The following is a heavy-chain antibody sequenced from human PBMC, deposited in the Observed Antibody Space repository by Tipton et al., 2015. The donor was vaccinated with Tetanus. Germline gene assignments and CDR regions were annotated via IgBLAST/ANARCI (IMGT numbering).Heavy chain of an antibody. CDR2: INHSGST. CDR1: GGSFSGYY. CDR3: ARATSYYDSSGYSEA. V-gene: IGHV4-34*01. Sequence: TLSLTCAVYGGSFSGYYWSWIRQPPGKGLEWIGEINHSGSTNYNPSLKSRVTISVGTSKNQFSLKLSSVTAADTAVYYCARATSYYDSSGYSEAWGQGTLVTVSS. J-gene: IGHJ5*02. D-gene: IGHD3-22*01.